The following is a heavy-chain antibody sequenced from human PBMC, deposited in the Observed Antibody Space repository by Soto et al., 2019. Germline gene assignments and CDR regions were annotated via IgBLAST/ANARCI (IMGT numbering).Heavy chain of an antibody. CDR1: DGSFSDNY. V-gene: IGHV4-34*12. D-gene: IGHD3-22*01. CDR3: ARPHYDSNTFYSFFDY. CDR2: IFHGGST. Sequence: ETLALPCAVYDGSFSDNYWSWIRQPPVKGLEWIGEIFHGGSTDYSPSLKSRVTISVDTSKNQFSLELSSVTAADTAVYYCARPHYDSNTFYSFFDYWGQGTLVTVSS. J-gene: IGHJ4*02.